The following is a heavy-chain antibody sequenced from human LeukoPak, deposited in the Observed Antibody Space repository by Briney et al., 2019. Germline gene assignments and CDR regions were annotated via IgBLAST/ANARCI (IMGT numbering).Heavy chain of an antibody. Sequence: NPSETLSLTCTVSGGSISSGDYYWSWIRQPPGKGLELIAYIYYSGSTYYNPSLKSRVTISLDTSKNQFSLKLSSVTAADTAVYYCARAPVYSGTFFDYWGQGTLVTVSS. CDR3: ARAPVYSGTFFDY. J-gene: IGHJ4*02. D-gene: IGHD1-26*01. CDR2: IYYSGST. V-gene: IGHV4-30-4*01. CDR1: GGSISSGDYY.